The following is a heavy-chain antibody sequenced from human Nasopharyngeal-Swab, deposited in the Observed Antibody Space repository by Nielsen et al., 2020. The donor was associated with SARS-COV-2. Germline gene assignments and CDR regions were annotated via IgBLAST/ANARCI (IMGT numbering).Heavy chain of an antibody. J-gene: IGHJ4*02. CDR1: GFTFSSYW. V-gene: IGHV3-7*03. D-gene: IGHD4-17*01. CDR3: ARSVDYGDYFDY. CDR2: IKQDGSEK. Sequence: GESLKISCAASGFTFSSYWMSWVRQAPGKGPEWVANIKQDGSEKYYVDSVKGRFTISRDNAKNSLYLQMNSLRAEDTAVYYCARSVDYGDYFDYWGQGTLVTVSS.